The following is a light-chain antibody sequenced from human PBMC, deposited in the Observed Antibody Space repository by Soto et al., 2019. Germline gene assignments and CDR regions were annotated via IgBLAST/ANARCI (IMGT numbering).Light chain of an antibody. CDR3: QQNDRSPWT. CDR1: QTMNHY. V-gene: IGKV1-39*01. J-gene: IGKJ1*01. CDR2: ATS. Sequence: IQMTQSPSSLSASVGDRVTITCRASQTMNHYLNWYQQKPGTAPKLLLYATSDLESGVPSRFSGSGPGTEFTVTISSLQPDDFATYYCQQNDRSPWTFGPGTRVEVK.